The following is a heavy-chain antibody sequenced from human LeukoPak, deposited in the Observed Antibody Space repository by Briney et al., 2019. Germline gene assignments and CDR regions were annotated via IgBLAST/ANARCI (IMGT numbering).Heavy chain of an antibody. CDR3: ARYDSSSWYYDCFDY. V-gene: IGHV4-38-2*01. CDR2: IYHTGST. D-gene: IGHD6-13*01. Sequence: SETLSLTCAVSGYSISSAYYLGWMRQPPGKRLEWIWSIYHTGSTYYNPSLKSRVTISRYTSKNQFSLKLSSVTAADTAVYYCARYDSSSWYYDCFDYWGQGTLVTVSS. CDR1: GYSISSAYY. J-gene: IGHJ4*02.